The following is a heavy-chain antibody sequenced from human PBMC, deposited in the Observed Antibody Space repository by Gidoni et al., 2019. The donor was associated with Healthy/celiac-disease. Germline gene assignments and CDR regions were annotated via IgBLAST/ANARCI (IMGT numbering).Heavy chain of an antibody. CDR3: ARIRKIRGAAWGFDY. V-gene: IGHV2-70*01. Sequence: QVTLRESGPALVKPTQTLTLPCTFSGFSLSTSGMCVSWIRQPPGKALEWLALIDWDDDKYYSTSLKTRLTISKDTSKNQVVLTMTNMDPVDTATYYCARIRKIRGAAWGFDYWGQGTLVTVSS. J-gene: IGHJ4*02. D-gene: IGHD3-16*01. CDR2: IDWDDDK. CDR1: GFSLSTSGMC.